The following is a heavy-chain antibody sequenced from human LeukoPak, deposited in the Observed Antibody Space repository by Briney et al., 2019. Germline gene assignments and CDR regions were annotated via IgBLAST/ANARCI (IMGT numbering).Heavy chain of an antibody. CDR3: ARIEAPNWFDP. CDR2: IDSGGST. CDR1: GFSVNRNY. Sequence: QPGGSLRLSCAAAGFSVNRNYMIWVRQAPGKGLEWVSVIDSGGSTYHADSVKGRFTISRHNSKNTVYLQMNSLRGEDTAVYYCARIEAPNWFDPWGQGTLDTVSS. V-gene: IGHV3-53*04. J-gene: IGHJ5*02.